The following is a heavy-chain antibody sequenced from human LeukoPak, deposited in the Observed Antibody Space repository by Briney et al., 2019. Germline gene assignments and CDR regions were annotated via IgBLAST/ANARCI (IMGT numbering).Heavy chain of an antibody. V-gene: IGHV3-48*01. CDR3: ARVSGSGSYYNPYYYYGMDV. Sequence: GGSLRLSCAASVFTFSSYSMNWVRQAPGKGLEWVSYISSSSSTIYYADSVKGRFTISRDNAKNSLYLQMNSLRAEDTAVYYCARVSGSGSYYNPYYYYGMDVWGQGPTVTVSS. J-gene: IGHJ6*02. CDR1: VFTFSSYS. D-gene: IGHD3-10*01. CDR2: ISSSSSTI.